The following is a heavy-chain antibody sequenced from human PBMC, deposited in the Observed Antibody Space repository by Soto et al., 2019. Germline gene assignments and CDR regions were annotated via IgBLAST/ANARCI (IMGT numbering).Heavy chain of an antibody. J-gene: IGHJ6*02. CDR3: ARVRGYSYGSGYYYYGMDV. CDR1: AYTFTGYY. V-gene: IGHV1-2*04. CDR2: INPNSGGT. Sequence: ASVKVSCKASAYTFTGYYMPWVRQAPGKGLEWMGWINPNSGGTNNTQKFQGWVTMTRDTSISTAYMELSRLRSDDTAVYYCARVRGYSYGSGYYYYGMDVWGQGTTVTVSS. D-gene: IGHD5-18*01.